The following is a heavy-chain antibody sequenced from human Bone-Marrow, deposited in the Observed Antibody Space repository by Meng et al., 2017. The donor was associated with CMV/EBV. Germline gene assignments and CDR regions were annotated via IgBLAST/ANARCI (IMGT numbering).Heavy chain of an antibody. J-gene: IGHJ6*02. CDR3: AMALGYCYNSSCWHLQLNYGLDV. Sequence: GESLKISCRGSGYTFTDYWFVWVRQMPGQGLEWMGIIYPGDSDTRYRPSFQGQFTNSADKSINIAYLQWSSLQASDTAIHYCAMALGYCYNSSCWHLQLNYGLDVWGQGTTVTVSS. CDR2: IYPGDSDT. CDR1: GYTFTDYW. D-gene: IGHD3-22*01. V-gene: IGHV5-51*01.